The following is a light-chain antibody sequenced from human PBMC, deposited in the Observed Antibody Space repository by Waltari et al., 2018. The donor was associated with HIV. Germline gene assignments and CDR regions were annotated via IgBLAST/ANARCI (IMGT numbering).Light chain of an antibody. V-gene: IGLV2-14*01. CDR1: SSDVGGYNY. J-gene: IGLJ2*01. CDR2: EVS. CDR3: SSYTTSTTPVL. Sequence: QSALTQPASVSGSPGQSITISCTGTSSDVGGYNYVSWYQQHPGKAPKLLTSEVSNRPSGISNRFSGSKSGNTASLTISGLQTEDEADYYCSSYTTSTTPVLFGGGTKLTVV.